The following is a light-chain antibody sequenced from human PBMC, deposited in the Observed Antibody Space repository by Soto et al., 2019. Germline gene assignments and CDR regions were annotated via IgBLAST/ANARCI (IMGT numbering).Light chain of an antibody. J-gene: IGKJ1*01. V-gene: IGKV3-11*01. Sequence: EIVLTQSPATLSLSPGERATLSCRASQSVSTYLAWYQQKPGQAPRLLIYDASNRATGIPARFSGSGSGTDFTLTISSLEPEDFAVYYCQQRSNGPPTWTCDQGTKVDI. CDR1: QSVSTY. CDR2: DAS. CDR3: QQRSNGPPTWT.